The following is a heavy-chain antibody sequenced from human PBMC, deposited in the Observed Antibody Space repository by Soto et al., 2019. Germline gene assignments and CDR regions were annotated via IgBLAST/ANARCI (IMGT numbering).Heavy chain of an antibody. J-gene: IGHJ4*02. Sequence: ASVKVSCKASGYTFTNYDINWVRQATGQGLEWMGWMNPNSGNTGYAQKLQGRVTMTRNTSMSTASMELSSLRSEDTAVYYCARGPLICTLIICPYFFDYWDQGTLGTESS. D-gene: IGHD2-8*01. V-gene: IGHV1-8*01. CDR1: GYTFTNYD. CDR3: ARGPLICTLIICPYFFDY. CDR2: MNPNSGNT.